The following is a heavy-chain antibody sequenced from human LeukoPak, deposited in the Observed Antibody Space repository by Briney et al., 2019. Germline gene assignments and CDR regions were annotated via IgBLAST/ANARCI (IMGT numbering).Heavy chain of an antibody. CDR1: GFTFSSYA. D-gene: IGHD1-26*01. V-gene: IGHV3-30-3*01. J-gene: IGHJ4*02. CDR3: ARGTSGSYFDY. CDR2: ISYDGSNK. Sequence: PSGGSLRLSCAASGFTFSSYAMHWVRQAPGKGLEWVAVISYDGSNKYYADSVKGRFTISRDNSKNTLYLQMNSLRAEDTAVYYCARGTSGSYFDYWGQGTLVTVSS.